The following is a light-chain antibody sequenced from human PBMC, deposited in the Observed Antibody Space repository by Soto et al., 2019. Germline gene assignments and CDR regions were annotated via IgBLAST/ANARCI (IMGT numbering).Light chain of an antibody. CDR1: QSVSSSY. V-gene: IGKV3-20*01. Sequence: EIVLTQSPGTLSLCPGERATLSCSASQSVSSSYLAWYQHKPGQAPRLLIYVASSRATGIPDRVSGSGSGTDFTLTISRLEPEDFAVYYCQQYGSSPRTFGQGTKVEIK. J-gene: IGKJ1*01. CDR3: QQYGSSPRT. CDR2: VAS.